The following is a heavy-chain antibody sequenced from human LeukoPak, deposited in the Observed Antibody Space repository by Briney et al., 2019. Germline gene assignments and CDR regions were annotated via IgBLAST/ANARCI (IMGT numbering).Heavy chain of an antibody. CDR3: AREVGATTSWFDP. D-gene: IGHD1-26*01. CDR2: INPSGGST. J-gene: IGHJ5*02. Sequence: ASVKVSCKASGYTFTSYYMHWVRQAPGQGLEWMGIINPSGGSTSYAQKLQGRVTMTRDMSTSTVYMELSSLRSEDTAVYYCAREVGATTSWFDPWGQGTLVTVSS. CDR1: GYTFTSYY. V-gene: IGHV1-46*04.